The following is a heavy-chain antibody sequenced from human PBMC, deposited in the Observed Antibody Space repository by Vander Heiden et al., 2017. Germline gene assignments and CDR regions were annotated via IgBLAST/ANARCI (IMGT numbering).Heavy chain of an antibody. J-gene: IGHJ4*02. CDR2: INPNSGGT. CDR3: ARGGMATGPYTYYFDY. Sequence: QVLLVQSGAAVKKPGAPVRVSCKASGSAFTGSYIHWVRQAPGQGLEWMGWINPNSGGTYFAQKFQGRVTMTTDTSISTAYMDLSSLRSDDSAVYYCARGGMATGPYTYYFDYWGQGTLVTVSS. D-gene: IGHD5-12*01. CDR1: GSAFTGSY. V-gene: IGHV1-2*02.